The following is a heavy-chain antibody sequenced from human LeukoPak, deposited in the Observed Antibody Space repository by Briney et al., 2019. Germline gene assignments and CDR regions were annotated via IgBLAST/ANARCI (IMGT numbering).Heavy chain of an antibody. D-gene: IGHD6-13*01. CDR1: GFTVSSNY. Sequence: PGGSLRLSCAASGFTVSSNYMSWVRQAPGKGLQWVTSIRSNTYGGSTEYVPSVKGRFTTSRDDSNSIAYLQMNSLKAEDTAIYYCARVSRGGITASWFDPWGQGTLVTVSS. CDR2: IRSNTYGGST. J-gene: IGHJ5*02. V-gene: IGHV3-71*01. CDR3: ARVSRGGITASWFDP.